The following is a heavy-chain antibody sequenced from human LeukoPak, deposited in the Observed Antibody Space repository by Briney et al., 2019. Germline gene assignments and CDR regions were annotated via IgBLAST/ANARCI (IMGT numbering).Heavy chain of an antibody. CDR1: GYTFTRYA. CDR2: INTNTGNP. D-gene: IGHD3-10*01. Sequence: ASVKVSYKTSGYTFTRYAMNWVRQAPGQGLEWMGWINTNTGNPTYAQGFTGRFVFSLDTSVSTAYLQISSLKAEDTAIYYCARGSKQGVSYSDGPLVRGAINFDYWGQGTLVTVSS. V-gene: IGHV7-4-1*02. J-gene: IGHJ4*02. CDR3: ARGSKQGVSYSDGPLVRGAINFDY.